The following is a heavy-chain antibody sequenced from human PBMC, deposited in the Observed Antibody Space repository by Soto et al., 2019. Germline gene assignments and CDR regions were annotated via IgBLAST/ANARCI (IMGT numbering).Heavy chain of an antibody. Sequence: GASVKVSCKASGYSFTSHGVSWVRQAPGQGLQWIGWINPYNGNTLTAQNLQGRVTLTADTSTSTAYMELRSLRSDDTAVYYCARRPAANNWFDPWGQGTLVTVSS. CDR3: ARRPAANNWFDP. CDR2: INPYNGNT. J-gene: IGHJ5*02. D-gene: IGHD2-2*01. CDR1: GYSFTSHG. V-gene: IGHV1-18*04.